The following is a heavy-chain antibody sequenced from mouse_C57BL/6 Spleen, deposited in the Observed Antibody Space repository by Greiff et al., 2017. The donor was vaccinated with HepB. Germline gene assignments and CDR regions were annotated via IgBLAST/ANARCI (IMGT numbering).Heavy chain of an antibody. Sequence: EVKLVESGGGLVQPKGSLKLSCAASGFTFNTYAMHWVRQAPGKGLEWVARIRSKSSNYATYYADSVKDRFTSSRDASQSMLYLQMNNLKTEDTAMYYCVSSYDGYYVAWFAYWGQGTLVTVSA. CDR2: IRSKSSNYAT. D-gene: IGHD2-3*01. CDR3: VSSYDGYYVAWFAY. J-gene: IGHJ3*01. V-gene: IGHV10-3*01. CDR1: GFTFNTYA.